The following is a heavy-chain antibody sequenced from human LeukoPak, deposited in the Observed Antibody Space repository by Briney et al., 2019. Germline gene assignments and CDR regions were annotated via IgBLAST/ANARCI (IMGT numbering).Heavy chain of an antibody. CDR3: ARPLIGSGSYNY. D-gene: IGHD3-10*01. Sequence: GALVKVSCKASGYTFTGYYMHWVRQAPGQGLEWMGWINPNSGGTNYAQKFQGRVTMTRDTSISTAYMELSRLRSDDTAVYYCARPLIGSGSYNYWGQGTLVTVSS. CDR2: INPNSGGT. V-gene: IGHV1-2*02. J-gene: IGHJ4*02. CDR1: GYTFTGYY.